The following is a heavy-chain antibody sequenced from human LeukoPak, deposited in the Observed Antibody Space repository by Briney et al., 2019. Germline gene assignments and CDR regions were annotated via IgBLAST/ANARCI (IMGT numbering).Heavy chain of an antibody. D-gene: IGHD1-7*01. J-gene: IGHJ4*02. V-gene: IGHV3-23*01. CDR2: IGGGGST. Sequence: PGRSLRLSCAASGFTFSSYAMHWVRQAPGKGLEWVSFIGGGGSTHYADSVKGRFTISRDNSKNTLYLQMNSLRAEDTAVYYCAKRGLTGTKEFDYWGQGTLVTVSS. CDR1: GFTFSSYA. CDR3: AKRGLTGTKEFDY.